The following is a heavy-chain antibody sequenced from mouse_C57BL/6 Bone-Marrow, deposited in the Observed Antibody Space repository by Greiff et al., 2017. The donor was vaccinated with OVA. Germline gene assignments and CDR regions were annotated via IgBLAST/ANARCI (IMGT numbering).Heavy chain of an antibody. CDR3: ARNEEIPYDYDWYFDV. CDR1: GFSLTSYG. CDR2: IWSGGST. Sequence: QVQLQQSGPGLVQPSQSLSITCTVSGFSLTSYGVHWVRQSPGKGLEWLGVIWSGGSTDYNAAFISRLSISKDNTKSQVFFKMNSLQADDTAIYYCARNEEIPYDYDWYFDVWGTGTTVTVSS. D-gene: IGHD2-4*01. J-gene: IGHJ1*03. V-gene: IGHV2-2*01.